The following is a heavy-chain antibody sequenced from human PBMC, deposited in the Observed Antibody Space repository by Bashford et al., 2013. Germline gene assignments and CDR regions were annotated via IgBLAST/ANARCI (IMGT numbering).Heavy chain of an antibody. J-gene: IGHJ4*02. Sequence: SETLSLTCTVSGGSISDNYWSWIRQPAGKGLEWIGRIYSSGSTYYSPSLKSRVTMSVDTSKNQFSLKLRSVTAADTAMYYCGRWDFYGSDSLLWGQGTLVTVSS. D-gene: IGHD3-10*01. CDR2: IYSSGST. CDR1: GGSISDNY. CDR3: GRWDFYGSDSLL. V-gene: IGHV4-4*07.